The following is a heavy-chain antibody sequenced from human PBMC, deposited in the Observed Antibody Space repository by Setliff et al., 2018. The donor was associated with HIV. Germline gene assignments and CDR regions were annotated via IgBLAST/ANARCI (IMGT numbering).Heavy chain of an antibody. CDR3: VTGTDEWELHYFEF. CDR1: GFTFSSYT. J-gene: IGHJ4*02. D-gene: IGHD1-26*01. V-gene: IGHV3-48*04. CDR2: ISTSGTI. Sequence: GESLKISCTASGFTFSSYTMNWVRQAPGKGLEWISYISTSGTIYYADSVKGRFTISRDDAKNSLFLQINSLRSEDTAVYYCVTGTDEWELHYFEFWGLGTLVTVSS.